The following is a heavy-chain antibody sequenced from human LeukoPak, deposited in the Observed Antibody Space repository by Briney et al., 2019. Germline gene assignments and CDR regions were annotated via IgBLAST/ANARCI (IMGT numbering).Heavy chain of an antibody. V-gene: IGHV1-46*01. CDR3: ARFSGYPDY. Sequence: AATVKISCKVSGYTFTDYYMHWVQQAPGKGLEWMGIINPSGGSTSYAQKFQGRVTMIRDTSTSTVYMELSSLRSEDTAVYYCARFSGYPDYWGQGTLVTVSS. D-gene: IGHD3-22*01. CDR2: INPSGGST. J-gene: IGHJ4*02. CDR1: GYTFTDYY.